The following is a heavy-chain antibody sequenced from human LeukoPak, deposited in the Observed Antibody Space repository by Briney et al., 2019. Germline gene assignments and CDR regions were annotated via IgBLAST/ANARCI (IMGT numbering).Heavy chain of an antibody. CDR3: ARNQAVAANRGASDV. CDR1: GYSISSNNW. Sequence: PSDTLSLTCAVSGYSISSNNWWAWVRQPPGKGLEWIGYIYYNGNTYYNPYNPSLTSRVTMLVDTSKNQFSLKLDSVTEIDTAMYYCARNQAVAANRGASDVWGQGTMVTVSS. D-gene: IGHD6-19*01. CDR2: IYYNGNT. J-gene: IGHJ3*01. V-gene: IGHV4-28*01.